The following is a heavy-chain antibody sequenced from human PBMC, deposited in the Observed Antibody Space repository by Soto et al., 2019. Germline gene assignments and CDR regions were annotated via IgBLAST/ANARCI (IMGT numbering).Heavy chain of an antibody. CDR1: GGTFSSYA. J-gene: IGHJ6*02. V-gene: IGHV1-69*01. CDR3: ARDLSGCGGDCYSHRNYGMDV. Sequence: QVQLVQSGAEVKKPGSSVKVSCKASGGTFSSYAISWVRQAPGQGLEWMGGIIPIFGTANYAQKFQGRVTITADESTSQAYMELSSLRSEDTAVYYCARDLSGCGGDCYSHRNYGMDVWGQGTTVTVSS. D-gene: IGHD2-21*02. CDR2: IIPIFGTA.